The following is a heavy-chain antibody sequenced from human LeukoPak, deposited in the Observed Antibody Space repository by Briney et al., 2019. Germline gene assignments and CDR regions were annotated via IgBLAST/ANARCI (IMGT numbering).Heavy chain of an antibody. CDR1: GFTFNDHS. CDR2: INWNSDNI. D-gene: IGHD3-22*01. V-gene: IGHV3-9*01. Sequence: GGSLRLSCAASGFTFNDHSMYWVRQAPGKGLEWVSGINWNSDNIGYADSVKGRFTISRDDAKNSLFLQMNSLRAEDTALYYCARASYYYDTTGLGAVDIWGQGTLVTVSS. CDR3: ARASYYYDTTGLGAVDI. J-gene: IGHJ3*02.